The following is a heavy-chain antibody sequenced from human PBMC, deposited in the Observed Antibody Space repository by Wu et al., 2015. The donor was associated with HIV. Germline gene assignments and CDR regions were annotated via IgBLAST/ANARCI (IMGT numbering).Heavy chain of an antibody. V-gene: IGHV1-69*05. J-gene: IGHJ3*02. CDR1: GGTFSSYA. CDR2: IIPIFGTA. D-gene: IGHD6-13*01. CDR3: AHLAAAHPKGHNNDAFDI. Sequence: QVQLVQSGAEVRKPGSSVKVSCKASGGTFSSYAISWVRQAPGQGLEWMGGIIPIFGTANYAQKFQGRVTITTDESTSTAYMELSSLRSEDTAVYYCAHLAAAHPKGHNNDAFDIWGQGTMVTVSS.